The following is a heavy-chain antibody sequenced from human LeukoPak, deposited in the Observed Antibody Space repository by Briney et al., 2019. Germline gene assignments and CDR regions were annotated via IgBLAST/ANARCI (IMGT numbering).Heavy chain of an antibody. D-gene: IGHD3-10*01. J-gene: IGHJ4*02. CDR1: GFTFSSYW. Sequence: GGSLRLSCAASGFTFSSYWMNWARQAPGKGLEWVASINHNGNVNYYVDSVKGRFTISRDNAKNSLYLQMSNLRAEDTAAYYCAKGSFWGQGTLVTVSS. CDR2: INHNGNVN. V-gene: IGHV3-7*03. CDR3: AKGSF.